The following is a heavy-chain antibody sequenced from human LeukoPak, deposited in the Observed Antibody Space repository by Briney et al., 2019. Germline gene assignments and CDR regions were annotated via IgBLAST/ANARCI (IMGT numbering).Heavy chain of an antibody. CDR1: GGSISSYY. Sequence: SETLSLTCTVSGGSISSYYWSWIRQPPGKGLEWIGYIYYSGSTNYNPSLKSRVTISVDTSKNQFSLKLSSVTAADTAVYYCARVGSVTSAFDIWGQGTMVTVSP. V-gene: IGHV4-59*01. J-gene: IGHJ3*02. CDR3: ARVGSVTSAFDI. D-gene: IGHD3-10*01. CDR2: IYYSGST.